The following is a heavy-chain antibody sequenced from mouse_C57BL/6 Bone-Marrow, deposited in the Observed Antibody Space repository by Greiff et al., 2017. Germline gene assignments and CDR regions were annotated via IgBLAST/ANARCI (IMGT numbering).Heavy chain of an antibody. CDR1: GFTFSDYG. Sequence: EVKLMESGGGLVQPGGSLKLSCAASGFTFSDYGMAWVRQAPRKGPEWVAFISNLAYSIYYADTVTGRATISRENAKNTLYLEMSSLRSEDTAMYYCARLYDYDGFYAMDYWGQGTSVTVSS. V-gene: IGHV5-15*01. CDR2: ISNLAYSI. CDR3: ARLYDYDGFYAMDY. J-gene: IGHJ4*01. D-gene: IGHD2-4*01.